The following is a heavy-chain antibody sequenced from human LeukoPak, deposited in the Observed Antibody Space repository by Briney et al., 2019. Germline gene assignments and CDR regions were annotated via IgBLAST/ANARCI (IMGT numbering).Heavy chain of an antibody. CDR1: RDTFTSYD. D-gene: IGHD5-18*01. CDR3: ARKGYSEGLDP. CDR2: INPMSGET. Sequence: ASVKVSCKASRDTFTSYDIIWVRQATGQGLEWMGWINPMSGETGYAQEFQGRVTMTRDTSISTAYMELSRLNSDDTAVYYCARKGYSEGLDPWGQGTQVTVSS. V-gene: IGHV1-8*01. J-gene: IGHJ5*02.